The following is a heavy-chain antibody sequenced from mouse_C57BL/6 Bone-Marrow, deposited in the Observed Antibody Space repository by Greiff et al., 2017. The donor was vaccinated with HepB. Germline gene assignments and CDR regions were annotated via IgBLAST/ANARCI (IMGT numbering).Heavy chain of an antibody. CDR1: GYAFSSYW. V-gene: IGHV1-80*01. CDR3: ATFYYGSSGWYFDV. CDR2: IYPRDGDT. D-gene: IGHD1-1*01. Sequence: VQLQQSGAELVKPGASVKISCKASGYAFSSYWMNWVKQRPGKGLEWIGQIYPRDGDTNYNGKFKGKATLTADQSSSTAYMQLSSLTSEDSAVYFCATFYYGSSGWYFDVWGTGTTVTVSS. J-gene: IGHJ1*03.